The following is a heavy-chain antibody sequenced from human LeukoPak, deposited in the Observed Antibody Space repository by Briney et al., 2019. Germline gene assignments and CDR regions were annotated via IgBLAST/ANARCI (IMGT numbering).Heavy chain of an antibody. D-gene: IGHD2-21*02. CDR1: GFTFSSYW. CDR3: ARDETAYASNFDY. CDR2: IQQDGGDK. V-gene: IGHV3-7*01. J-gene: IGHJ4*02. Sequence: GSLRLSCAASGFTFSSYWMSWVRQAPGKGLEWVANIQQDGGDKYYVDSVKGRFTISRDNAKNSLYLQMNSLRAEDTAVYYCARDETAYASNFDYWGQGTLVTVSS.